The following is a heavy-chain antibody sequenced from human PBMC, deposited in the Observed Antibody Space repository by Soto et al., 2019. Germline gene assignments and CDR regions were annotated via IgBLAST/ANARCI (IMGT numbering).Heavy chain of an antibody. CDR1: GFSLSTSGMR. Sequence: GPTLVNPTQTLTLTCTFSGFSLSTSGMRVSWIRQPPGKALEWLARIDWDDDKFYSTSLKTRLTISKDTSKNQVVLTMTNMNPVDTATYYCARIHSSGWYWFDPWGQGTLVTVSS. CDR2: IDWDDDK. CDR3: ARIHSSGWYWFDP. J-gene: IGHJ5*02. D-gene: IGHD6-19*01. V-gene: IGHV2-70*04.